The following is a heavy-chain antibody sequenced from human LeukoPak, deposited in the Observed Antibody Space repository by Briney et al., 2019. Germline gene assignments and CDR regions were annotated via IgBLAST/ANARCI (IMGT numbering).Heavy chain of an antibody. CDR1: GFIFSDYW. D-gene: IGHD5-24*01. CDR2: IKQDGSEK. Sequence: GGSLRLSCAASGFIFSDYWMNWVRQAPGKGLEWVANIKQDGSEKYYVDCVKGRFTISRDNSKNTLYLQMNSLRAEDTAVYYCAKVGEMATILHWGQGTLVTVSS. J-gene: IGHJ4*02. V-gene: IGHV3-7*03. CDR3: AKVGEMATILH.